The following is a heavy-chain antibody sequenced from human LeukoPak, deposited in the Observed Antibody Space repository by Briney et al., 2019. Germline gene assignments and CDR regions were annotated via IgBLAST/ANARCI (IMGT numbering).Heavy chain of an antibody. J-gene: IGHJ4*02. Sequence: GGSLRLSCAASGFTFRSYGMHWVRQAPGKGLERAAVISFDGSDKYFADSVRGRFTISRDNSKNTLYLQMNSLRAEDTAVYYCAKSFPILRYFDWLSGMDYWGQGTLVTVSS. CDR2: ISFDGSDK. D-gene: IGHD3-9*01. V-gene: IGHV3-30*18. CDR1: GFTFRSYG. CDR3: AKSFPILRYFDWLSGMDY.